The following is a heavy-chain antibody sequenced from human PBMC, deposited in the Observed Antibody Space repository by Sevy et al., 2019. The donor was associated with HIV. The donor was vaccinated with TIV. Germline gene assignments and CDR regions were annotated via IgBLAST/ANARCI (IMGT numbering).Heavy chain of an antibody. J-gene: IGHJ3*01. CDR1: GFTFNTHA. CDR2: ISATGSST. V-gene: IGHV3-23*01. CDR3: AKALNPALESMIEVIFRTLKGFDV. D-gene: IGHD3-22*01. Sequence: GGSLRLSCAASGFTFNTHAMNWVRQAPGKGREWVSVISATGSSTYYADSVKGRFTISRDNSKNTLYLQMNSLTADDTAVYYCAKALNPALESMIEVIFRTLKGFDVWGQGTMVTVSS.